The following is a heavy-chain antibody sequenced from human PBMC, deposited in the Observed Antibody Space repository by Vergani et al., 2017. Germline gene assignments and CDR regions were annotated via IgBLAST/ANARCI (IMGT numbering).Heavy chain of an antibody. Sequence: QVQLVQSGAEVKKPGSSVKVSCKASGGTFSSYAISWVRQAPGQGLEWMGRIIPILGIANYAQKFQGRVTITADKSTSTAYMELSSLRSEDTAVYYCAGSVGDRAYYYDSSGCPAYFDIWGQGTMVTVSS. D-gene: IGHD3-22*01. V-gene: IGHV1-69*04. CDR2: IIPILGIA. CDR1: GGTFSSYA. CDR3: AGSVGDRAYYYDSSGCPAYFDI. J-gene: IGHJ3*02.